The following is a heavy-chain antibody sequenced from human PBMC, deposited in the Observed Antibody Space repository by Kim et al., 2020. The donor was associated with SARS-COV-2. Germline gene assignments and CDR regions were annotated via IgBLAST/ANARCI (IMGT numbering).Heavy chain of an antibody. CDR3: AKGLRGSSGY. CDR1: GFTFSSYG. CDR2: ISYDGSNK. Sequence: GGSLRLSCAASGFTFSSYGMHWVRQAPGKGLEWVAVISYDGSNKYYADSVKGRFTISRDNSKNTLYLQMNSLRAEDTAVYYCAKGLRGSSGYWGQGTLVTVSS. J-gene: IGHJ4*02. D-gene: IGHD3-22*01. V-gene: IGHV3-30*18.